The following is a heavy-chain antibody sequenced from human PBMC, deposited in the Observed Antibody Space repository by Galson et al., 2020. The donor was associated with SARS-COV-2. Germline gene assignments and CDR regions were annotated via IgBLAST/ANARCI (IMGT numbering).Heavy chain of an antibody. CDR2: INTNTGNP. V-gene: IGHV7-4-1*02. J-gene: IGHJ6*02. CDR3: AVLRLYGTKYYYYGMDV. CDR1: GYTFTSYA. D-gene: IGHD1-7*01. Sequence: ASVKVSCKASGYTFTSYAMNWVRQAPGQGLEWMGWINTNTGNPTYAQGFTGRFVFSLDTSVSTAYLQISSLKAEDTAVYYCAVLRLYGTKYYYYGMDVWGQGTTVTVSS.